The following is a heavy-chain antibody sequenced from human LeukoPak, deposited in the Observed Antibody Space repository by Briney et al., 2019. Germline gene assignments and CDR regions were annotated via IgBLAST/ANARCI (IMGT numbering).Heavy chain of an antibody. CDR1: GITVSNNY. CDR2: IYPGGST. J-gene: IGHJ4*02. D-gene: IGHD3-10*01. CDR3: AREITMVRGVGIFDY. Sequence: PGGSLRLSCAASGITVSNNYMSWVRQAPGKGLEWVSVIYPGGSTFYADSVKGRFTISRDNSKNTLYLQVDSLRAEDTAVYYCAREITMVRGVGIFDYWGQGTLVTVSS. V-gene: IGHV3-53*01.